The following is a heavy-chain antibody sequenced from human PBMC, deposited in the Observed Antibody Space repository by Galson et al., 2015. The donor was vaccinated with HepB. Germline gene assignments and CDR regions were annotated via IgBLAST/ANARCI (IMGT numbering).Heavy chain of an antibody. V-gene: IGHV4-30-4*07. CDR2: VYYIGTT. CDR1: GDSINSGAYS. CDR3: ARGKVIISRRSLDL. Sequence: TLSLTCAVSGDSINSGAYSWSWIRQPPGKGLEWIGYVYYIGTTYYNPSLKSRLSISVDMSKNQFSLKLNSVTAADTAVYYCARGKVIISRRSLDLWGRGTLVTVSS. D-gene: IGHD3-10*01. J-gene: IGHJ2*01.